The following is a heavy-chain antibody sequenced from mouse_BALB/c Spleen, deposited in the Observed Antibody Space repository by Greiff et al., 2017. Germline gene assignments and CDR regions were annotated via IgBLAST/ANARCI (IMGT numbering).Heavy chain of an antibody. V-gene: IGHV1-80*01. CDR2: IYPGDGDT. CDR3: ARSDGSRGCDD. CDR1: GYAFSSYW. J-gene: IGHJ2*01. D-gene: IGHD1-1*01. Sequence: QVQLQQSGAELVRPGSSVKISCKASGYAFSSYWMNWVKQRPGQGLEWIGQIYPGDGDTNYNGKFKGKATLTADKSSSTAYMQLSSLTSEDSAVYFCARSDGSRGCDDWGQGTTLTVSS.